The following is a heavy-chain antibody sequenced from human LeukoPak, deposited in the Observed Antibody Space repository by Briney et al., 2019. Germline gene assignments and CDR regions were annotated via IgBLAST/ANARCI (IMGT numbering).Heavy chain of an antibody. D-gene: IGHD7-27*01. CDR2: GDYSGGT. V-gene: IGHV4-39*07. CDR3: AREWANWGYYYYGMDV. J-gene: IGHJ6*02. CDR1: GDSFTSVTDY. Sequence: SETLSLTCTVSGDSFTSVTDYWAWIRQPPGKGLEWIASGDYSGGTYYNPSLESRVAISVDTSKNQLSLKLSSVTAADTAVYYCAREWANWGYYYYGMDVWGQGTTVTVSS.